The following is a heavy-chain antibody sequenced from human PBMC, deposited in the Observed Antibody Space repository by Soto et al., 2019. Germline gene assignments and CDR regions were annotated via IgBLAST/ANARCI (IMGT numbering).Heavy chain of an antibody. CDR3: AIGSVVVMGAATGGLIY. J-gene: IGHJ4*02. Sequence: QVQLVQSGAEVKKPGSSVKVSCKASGGTFSSHGITWVRQAPGQGLEWMGGITPMFGTPKYAQRFQGRVPITADKSTTTAYMALSRLRSEDTAAYYCAIGSVVVMGAATGGLIYWGQGALVTVSS. D-gene: IGHD2-21*01. CDR1: GGTFSSHG. V-gene: IGHV1-69*06. CDR2: ITPMFGTP.